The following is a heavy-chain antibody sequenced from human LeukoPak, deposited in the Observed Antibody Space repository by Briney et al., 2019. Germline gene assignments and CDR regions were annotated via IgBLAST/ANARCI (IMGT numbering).Heavy chain of an antibody. V-gene: IGHV4-39*01. Sequence: SETLSLTCTVSGGSISSSSYYWGWIRQPPGKGLEWIGSIYYSGSTYYNPSLKSRVTISVDTSRNQFSLKLSSVTAADTAVYYCARVGVEWLRLGYYYMDVWGKGTTVTVSS. D-gene: IGHD5-12*01. J-gene: IGHJ6*03. CDR1: GGSISSSSYY. CDR2: IYYSGST. CDR3: ARVGVEWLRLGYYYMDV.